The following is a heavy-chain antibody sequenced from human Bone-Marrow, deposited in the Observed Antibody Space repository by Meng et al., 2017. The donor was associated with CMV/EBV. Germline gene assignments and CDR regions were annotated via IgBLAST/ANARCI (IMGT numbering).Heavy chain of an antibody. J-gene: IGHJ4*02. CDR2: IYYSGST. V-gene: IGHV4-59*01. Sequence: ESLKISCAASGFTFSSYWMHWVRQAPGKGLEWIGYIYYSGSTNYNPSLKSRVTISVDTSKNQFSLKLSSVTAADTAVYYCARALDSSGSLFDYWGQGTLVTVYS. D-gene: IGHD3-22*01. CDR3: ARALDSSGSLFDY. CDR1: GFTFSSYW.